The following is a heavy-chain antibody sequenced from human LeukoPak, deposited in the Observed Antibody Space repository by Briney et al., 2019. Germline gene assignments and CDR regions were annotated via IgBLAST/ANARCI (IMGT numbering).Heavy chain of an antibody. CDR2: IYYSGST. CDR3: ARDLIFGVVIPTGAGFDI. V-gene: IGHV4-59*01. D-gene: IGHD3-3*01. CDR1: GGSFSSYY. Sequence: SETLSLTCTVSGGSFSSYYWSWIRQPPGKGPEWIGYIYYSGSTNYNSSLKSRATISVDTSKNQFSLKLSSVTAADTAVYYCARDLIFGVVIPTGAGFDIWGQGTMVTVSS. J-gene: IGHJ3*02.